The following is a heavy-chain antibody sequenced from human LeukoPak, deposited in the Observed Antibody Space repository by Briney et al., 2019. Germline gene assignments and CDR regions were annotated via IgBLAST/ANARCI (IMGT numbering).Heavy chain of an antibody. D-gene: IGHD3-10*01. CDR3: AGGTYGSGPRGPDY. V-gene: IGHV4-59*01. Sequence: PSETLSLTCTVSGGSIRTYYWSCIRQPPGKGLEWLGYIHYSGSTNYNPSLKSRVTISVDTSKNQFSLNLTSVTAADTAVYYCAGGTYGSGPRGPDYWGQGILVIVSS. CDR2: IHYSGST. J-gene: IGHJ4*02. CDR1: GGSIRTYY.